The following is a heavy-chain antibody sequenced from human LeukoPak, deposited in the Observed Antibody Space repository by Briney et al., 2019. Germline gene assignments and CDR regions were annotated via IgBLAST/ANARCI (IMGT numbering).Heavy chain of an antibody. CDR3: AGLYSSSWNNWFDP. Sequence: GASVKVSCKASGYTFTSYYMHWVRQAPGQGLEWMGIINPSGGSTSYAQTFQGRVTMTKDTSTSAVYMERSSLRSEDTAVYYWAGLYSSSWNNWFDPWGQGTLVTVSS. CDR2: INPSGGST. J-gene: IGHJ5*02. V-gene: IGHV1-46*01. CDR1: GYTFTSYY. D-gene: IGHD6-13*01.